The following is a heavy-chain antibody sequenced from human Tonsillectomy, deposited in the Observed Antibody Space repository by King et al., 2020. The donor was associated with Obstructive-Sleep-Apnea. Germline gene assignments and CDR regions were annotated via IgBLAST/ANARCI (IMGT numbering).Heavy chain of an antibody. CDR1: GGSISSYY. CDR3: ARGNEHWYFDL. CDR2: IYYIGGT. Sequence: QLQESGPGLVKPSETLSLTCTVSGGSISSYYWSWIRQPPGKGLEWMGYIYYIGGTNNNPSLKSRVTISVDTSTNQFSLKLSSVTAADTAVYYCARGNEHWYFDLWGRGTLVTVSS. D-gene: IGHD1-1*01. J-gene: IGHJ2*01. V-gene: IGHV4-59*01.